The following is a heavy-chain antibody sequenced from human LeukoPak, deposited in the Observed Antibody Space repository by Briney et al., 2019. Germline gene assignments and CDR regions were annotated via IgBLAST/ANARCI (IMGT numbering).Heavy chain of an antibody. Sequence: ASVKVFCKASGGTFSSYAISWVRQAPGQGLEWMGGIIPIFGTANYAQKFQGRVTITADESTSTAYMELSSLRSEDTAVYYCASCGADYYGSGIFDPWGQGTLVTVSS. D-gene: IGHD3-10*01. CDR3: ASCGADYYGSGIFDP. CDR1: GGTFSSYA. CDR2: IIPIFGTA. V-gene: IGHV1-69*01. J-gene: IGHJ5*02.